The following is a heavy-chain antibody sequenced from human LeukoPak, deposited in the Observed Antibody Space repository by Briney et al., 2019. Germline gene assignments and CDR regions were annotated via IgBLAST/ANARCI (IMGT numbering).Heavy chain of an antibody. CDR1: GFTFSSYS. V-gene: IGHV3-48*02. D-gene: IGHD6-19*01. Sequence: GGSLRLSCAASGFTFSSYSMNWVRQAPGKGLEWVSYISSSSSTIYYADSVKGRFTISRDNAKNSLYLQMNSLRDEDTAVYYCAKDQPPYSSGWYLIDAFDIWGQGTMVTVSS. CDR2: ISSSSSTI. J-gene: IGHJ3*02. CDR3: AKDQPPYSSGWYLIDAFDI.